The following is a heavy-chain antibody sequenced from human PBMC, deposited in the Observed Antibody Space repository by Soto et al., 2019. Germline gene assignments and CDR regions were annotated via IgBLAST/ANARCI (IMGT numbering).Heavy chain of an antibody. Sequence: ASVKVSCKASGYTFTSYAIHWVRQMPGKGLEWMGIIYPGDSDTRYSPSFQGQVTISADKSISTAYLQWSSLKASDTAMYYCARHEDGYNSFASMDVWGQGTTVTVSS. CDR1: GYTFTSYA. CDR2: IYPGDSDT. CDR3: ARHEDGYNSFASMDV. V-gene: IGHV5-51*01. J-gene: IGHJ6*02. D-gene: IGHD5-12*01.